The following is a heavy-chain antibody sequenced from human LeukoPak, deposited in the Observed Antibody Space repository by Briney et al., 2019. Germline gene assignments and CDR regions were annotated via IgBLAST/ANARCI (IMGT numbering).Heavy chain of an antibody. CDR3: AKDLAVAGTASGY. V-gene: IGHV3-11*01. CDR2: ISSSAITM. Sequence: GGSLRLSCAASGFTFSNYYISWIRQAPGKGLEWVSYISSSAITMYYADSVKGRFTISRDNAKNSLYLQMNSLRADDTAVYYCAKDLAVAGTASGYWGQGTLVTVSS. D-gene: IGHD6-19*01. J-gene: IGHJ4*02. CDR1: GFTFSNYY.